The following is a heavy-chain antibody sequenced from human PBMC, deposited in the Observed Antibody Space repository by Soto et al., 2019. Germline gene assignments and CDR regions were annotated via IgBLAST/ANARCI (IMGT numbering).Heavy chain of an antibody. CDR1: GGSISSSSYY. CDR3: ARHLYGSGSYSYFDY. D-gene: IGHD3-10*01. CDR2: IYYSGST. Sequence: QLQLQESGPGLVKPSETLSLTCTVSGGSISSSSYYWGWIRQPPGKGLEWIGSIYYSGSTYYNPSLKSRVTIAVDTSKNQFSLKLSSVTAADTAVYYCARHLYGSGSYSYFDYWGQGTLVTVSS. V-gene: IGHV4-39*01. J-gene: IGHJ4*02.